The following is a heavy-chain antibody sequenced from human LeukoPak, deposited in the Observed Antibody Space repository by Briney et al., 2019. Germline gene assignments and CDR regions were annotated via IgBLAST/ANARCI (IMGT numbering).Heavy chain of an antibody. CDR2: IYYSGST. Sequence: SETLSLTCTVSGGSISSGGYYWSWIRQHPGKGLEWIGYIYYSGSTYYNPSLKSRVTISVDTSKNQFSLKLSSVTAADTAAYYCARGLYYYDSSGYSNWFDPWGQGTLVTVSS. V-gene: IGHV4-31*03. D-gene: IGHD3-22*01. J-gene: IGHJ5*02. CDR3: ARGLYYYDSSGYSNWFDP. CDR1: GGSISSGGYY.